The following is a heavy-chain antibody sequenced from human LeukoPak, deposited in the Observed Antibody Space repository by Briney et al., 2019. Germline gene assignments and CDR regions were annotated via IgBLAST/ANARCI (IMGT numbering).Heavy chain of an antibody. D-gene: IGHD6-19*01. Sequence: SSETLSLTCSVSGGSISSDDYFWSWIRQPPGKGLEWIGYSQYSGSTYYNPSLKSRVTISVDTSKNQFSLKLNSVTAEDTAVYYCARDRPHSGWYLEAKDYWGQGTLVTVSS. CDR1: GGSISSDDYF. V-gene: IGHV4-30-4*02. J-gene: IGHJ4*02. CDR3: ARDRPHSGWYLEAKDY. CDR2: SQYSGST.